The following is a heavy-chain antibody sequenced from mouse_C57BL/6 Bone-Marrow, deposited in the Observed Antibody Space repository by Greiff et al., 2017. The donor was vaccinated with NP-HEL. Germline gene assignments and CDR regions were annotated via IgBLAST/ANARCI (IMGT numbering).Heavy chain of an antibody. CDR2: ISSGGSYP. CDR1: GFTFSSYG. J-gene: IGHJ4*01. V-gene: IGHV5-6*01. D-gene: IGHD2-3*01. Sequence: EVQLVESGGDLVKPGGSLKLSCAASGFTFSSYGMSWVRQTPDKRLEWVATISSGGSYPYYPDSFKGRFTISRDNSKNTLYLQMSSLKSEDTAMYYCARIYDGYYYAMDYWGQGTSVTVSS. CDR3: ARIYDGYYYAMDY.